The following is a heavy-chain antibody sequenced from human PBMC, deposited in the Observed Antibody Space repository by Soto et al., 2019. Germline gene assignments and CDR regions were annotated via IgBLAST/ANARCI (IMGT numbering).Heavy chain of an antibody. V-gene: IGHV4-4*02. D-gene: IGHD6-19*01. J-gene: IGHJ4*02. CDR1: GDSVSSPYY. CDR3: ARSAGWYAVHS. Sequence: QVQLQESGPGLVKPSGTLSLTCAVSGDSVSSPYYWCWVRQPPGKGLEWIGAVFHTGTTSYNPSLRSRVTISMEKSIMPFSLDLSSVTAADTAVYYCARSAGWYAVHSWGPGTLVIVSS. CDR2: VFHTGTT.